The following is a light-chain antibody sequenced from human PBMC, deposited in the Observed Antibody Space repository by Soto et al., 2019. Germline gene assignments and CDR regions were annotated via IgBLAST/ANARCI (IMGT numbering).Light chain of an antibody. CDR2: KAS. J-gene: IGKJ1*01. V-gene: IGKV1-5*03. CDR3: QQYNSSPWT. CDR1: QSISSW. Sequence: DIHMTQSPSPLSSSVGDRVTITCRASQSISSWLAWYQQKPGKAPKVLIYKASSLQSGVPPRFGGSGSGTEFTLTISSLQPDDFATYYCQQYNSSPWTFGQGTKVDIK.